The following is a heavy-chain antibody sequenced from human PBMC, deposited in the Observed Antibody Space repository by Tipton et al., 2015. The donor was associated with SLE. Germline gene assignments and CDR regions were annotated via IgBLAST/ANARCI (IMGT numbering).Heavy chain of an antibody. J-gene: IGHJ5*02. Sequence: QLVQSGAEVKKPGESLRISCKGSGYRFTSYWINWVRQMPGKGLEWMGKMDPTDSYTNYSPSFQGHVIMSVDKSISTAYLQWSSLKASNTAMYYCARGGSIVGARFDPWGQGTLVTVSS. CDR3: ARGGSIVGARFDP. V-gene: IGHV5-10-1*01. CDR2: MDPTDSYT. CDR1: GYRFTSYW. D-gene: IGHD1-26*01.